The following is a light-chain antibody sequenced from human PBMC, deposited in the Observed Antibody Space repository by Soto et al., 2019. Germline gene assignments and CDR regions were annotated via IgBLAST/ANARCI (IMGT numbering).Light chain of an antibody. J-gene: IGKJ3*01. V-gene: IGKV3D-20*02. CDR3: QQRSSWPFT. CDR1: QSVSSSY. Sequence: EIVLTQSPGTLSLSPGERATLSCMASQSVSSSYLAWYQQKPGQAPRLLIYGASSRATGIPDRFSGSGSGTDFTLTISSLEPEDFAVYYCQQRSSWPFTFGPGTKVDI. CDR2: GAS.